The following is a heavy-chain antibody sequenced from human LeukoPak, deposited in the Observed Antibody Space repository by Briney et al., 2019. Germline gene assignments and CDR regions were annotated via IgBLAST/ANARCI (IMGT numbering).Heavy chain of an antibody. CDR1: GGSISSGGYS. V-gene: IGHV4-30-2*01. CDR2: IYHSGST. Sequence: SQTLSLTCAVSGGSISSGGYSWSWIRQPPGKGLEWIGYIYHSGSTYYNPSLKSRVTISVDRSKNQFSLKLSSVTAADTAVYYCARGRYSSGWRFDYWGQGTLVTVSS. J-gene: IGHJ4*02. CDR3: ARGRYSSGWRFDY. D-gene: IGHD6-19*01.